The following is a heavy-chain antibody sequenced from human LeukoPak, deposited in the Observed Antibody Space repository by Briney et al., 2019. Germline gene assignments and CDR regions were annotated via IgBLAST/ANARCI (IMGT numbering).Heavy chain of an antibody. V-gene: IGHV4-38-2*02. CDR2: IYHSGST. Sequence: SETLSLTCTVSGYSISSGYYWGWIRQPPGKGREWIGSIYHSGSTYYNPSLKSRVTISVDTSKNQFSLKLSSVTAADTAVYYCARGYCSSTSCYTRLMDVWGKGTTVTVSS. CDR1: GYSISSGYY. J-gene: IGHJ6*03. D-gene: IGHD2-2*02. CDR3: ARGYCSSTSCYTRLMDV.